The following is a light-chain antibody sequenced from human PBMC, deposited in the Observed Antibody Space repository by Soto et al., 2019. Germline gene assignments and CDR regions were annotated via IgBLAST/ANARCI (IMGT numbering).Light chain of an antibody. J-gene: IGKJ4*01. V-gene: IGKV3-15*01. Sequence: EKVMTQSPATLSVSPGERATLSCRASQSVKSRLAWYQQKPDQAPRLLIYDAFTRATGIPASFSGSASGTEFTLTISSLQSEDFAVYYCQQYDAWPLTLGGGTKVEIK. CDR2: DAF. CDR1: QSVKSR. CDR3: QQYDAWPLT.